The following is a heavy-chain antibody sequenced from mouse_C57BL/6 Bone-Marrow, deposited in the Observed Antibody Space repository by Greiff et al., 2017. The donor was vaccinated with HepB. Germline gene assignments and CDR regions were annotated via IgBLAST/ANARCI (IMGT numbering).Heavy chain of an antibody. Sequence: DVKLVESGGGLVKPGGSLKLSCAASGFTFSDYGMHWVRQAPEKGLEWVAYISSGSSTIYYADTVKGRFTISRDNAKNILFLQMTSLRSEDTAMYYCAREYYGKRDYWGQGTTLTVSS. CDR2: ISSGSSTI. CDR3: AREYYGKRDY. V-gene: IGHV5-17*01. CDR1: GFTFSDYG. D-gene: IGHD1-1*01. J-gene: IGHJ2*01.